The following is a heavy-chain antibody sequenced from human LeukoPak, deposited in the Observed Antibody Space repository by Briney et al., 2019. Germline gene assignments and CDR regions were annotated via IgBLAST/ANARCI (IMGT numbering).Heavy chain of an antibody. V-gene: IGHV4-59*11. Sequence: KPSETLSLTCTVSGGSISSHYWSWIRQPPGKGLEWVGYIYYSGSTNYNPSLKSRVTMSVDTSKNQFSLNLNSVTAADTAVYYCTTLGAGNWNDAPHFDYWGQGTLVTVSS. CDR2: IYYSGST. D-gene: IGHD1-1*01. CDR3: TTLGAGNWNDAPHFDY. J-gene: IGHJ4*02. CDR1: GGSISSHY.